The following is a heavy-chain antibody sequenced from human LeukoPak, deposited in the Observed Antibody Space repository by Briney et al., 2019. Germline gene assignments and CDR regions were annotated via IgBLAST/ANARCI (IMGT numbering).Heavy chain of an antibody. D-gene: IGHD1-26*01. CDR2: INPNSGGT. V-gene: IGHV1-2*02. CDR3: ARLVGATAIDY. Sequence: ASVPVSFKASGYTFTGYYMHWVRQAPAQGLKWMGWINPNSGGTNYAKKFQVRVTMTRDTSISTAYMELSRLRSDDTAVYYCARLVGATAIDYWGQGTLVTVSS. CDR1: GYTFTGYY. J-gene: IGHJ4*02.